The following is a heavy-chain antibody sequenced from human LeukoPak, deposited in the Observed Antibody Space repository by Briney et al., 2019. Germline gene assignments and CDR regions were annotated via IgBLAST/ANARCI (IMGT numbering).Heavy chain of an antibody. CDR2: IIPILGIA. J-gene: IGHJ4*02. D-gene: IGHD5-18*01. CDR3: ARAKTAMALPYDY. Sequence: AASVKVSCKASGGTFSSYATSWVRQAPGQGLEWMGRIIPILGIANYAQKFQGRVTITADKSTSTAYMELSSLRSEDTAVYYCARAKTAMALPYDYWGQGTLVTVSS. CDR1: GGTFSSYA. V-gene: IGHV1-69*04.